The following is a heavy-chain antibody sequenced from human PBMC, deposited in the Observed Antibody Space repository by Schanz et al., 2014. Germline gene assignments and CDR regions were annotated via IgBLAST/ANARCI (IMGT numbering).Heavy chain of an antibody. CDR3: AKKVPAYKPFDS. Sequence: EVQLVDSGGGLVQPGGSLRLSCAASGFTFSSYAMSWVRRAPGKRLEWVLAISGGGGTACYADSVKDRFTTSRDESKSTLYLQMISMRADDAAVYYCAKKVPAYKPFDSWGQGTLVTVSS. CDR2: ISGGGGTA. D-gene: IGHD1-1*01. CDR1: GFTFSSYA. J-gene: IGHJ4*02. V-gene: IGHV3-23*04.